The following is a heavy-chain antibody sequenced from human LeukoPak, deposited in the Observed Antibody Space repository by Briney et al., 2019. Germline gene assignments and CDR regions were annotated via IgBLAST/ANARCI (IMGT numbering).Heavy chain of an antibody. Sequence: PGGSLRLSCAASGFTFSSYEMIWVRQAPGKGLEWVSYISSSGTTVYYTDSVKGRFTISRDNAKNSLYLQMNSLRAEDTAVYYCARDISLDYWGQGTLVTVSS. J-gene: IGHJ4*02. CDR1: GFTFSSYE. V-gene: IGHV3-48*03. CDR3: ARDISLDY. CDR2: ISSSGTTV.